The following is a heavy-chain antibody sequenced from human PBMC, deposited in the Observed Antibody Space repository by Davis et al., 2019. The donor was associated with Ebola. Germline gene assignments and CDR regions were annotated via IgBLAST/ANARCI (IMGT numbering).Heavy chain of an antibody. V-gene: IGHV3-21*03. CDR1: GFIFSSYT. CDR3: AREAGTSGRCGWFDP. J-gene: IGHJ5*02. Sequence: GESLKISCAASGFIFSSYTMTWVRQAPGKGLEWVSSISRSSDYIYYAASVKGRFTISRDSSKNTLYLQMNSLRPDDTAVYYCAREAGTSGRCGWFDPWGQGTLVTVSS. D-gene: IGHD6-19*01. CDR2: ISRSSDYI.